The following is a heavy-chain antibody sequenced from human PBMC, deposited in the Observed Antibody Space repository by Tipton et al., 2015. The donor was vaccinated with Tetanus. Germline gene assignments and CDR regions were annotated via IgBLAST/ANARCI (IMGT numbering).Heavy chain of an antibody. CDR3: ARAATYYDFWSGHAESSWFDP. J-gene: IGHJ5*02. D-gene: IGHD3-3*01. V-gene: IGHV4-39*01. Sequence: LRLSCTVSGGSISSSSYYWGWIRQPPGKGLEWIGSIYYSGSTYYNPSLKSRVTISVDTSKNQFSLKLSSVTAADTAVYYCARAATYYDFWSGHAESSWFDPWGQGTLVTVSS. CDR2: IYYSGST. CDR1: GGSISSSSYY.